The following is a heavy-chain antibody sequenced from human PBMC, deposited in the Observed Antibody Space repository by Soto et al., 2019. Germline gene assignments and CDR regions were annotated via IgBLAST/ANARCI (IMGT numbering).Heavy chain of an antibody. D-gene: IGHD5-12*01. Sequence: WASVKVSCKASGGTFSSYAISWVRQAPGQGLEWMGGIIPIFGTANYAQKFQGRVTITADESTSTAYMELSSLRSEDTAVYYCASLSNLLYSGYVDYYYYGMDVWGQGTTVTVSS. J-gene: IGHJ6*02. CDR2: IIPIFGTA. V-gene: IGHV1-69*13. CDR3: ASLSNLLYSGYVDYYYYGMDV. CDR1: GGTFSSYA.